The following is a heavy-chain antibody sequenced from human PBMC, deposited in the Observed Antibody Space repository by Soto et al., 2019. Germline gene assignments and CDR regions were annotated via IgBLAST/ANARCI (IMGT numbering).Heavy chain of an antibody. V-gene: IGHV3-30-3*01. CDR3: ARGYYDILAGYYSDAAFVGMDV. J-gene: IGHJ6*02. D-gene: IGHD3-9*01. Sequence: QVQLVESGGGVVQPGRSLRLSCAASGFTFSSYAMHWVRQAPGKGLEWVAVISYDGSNKYYADSVKGRFTISRDNSKNTLYLQMNSLRAEDTAVYYCARGYYDILAGYYSDAAFVGMDVWGQGTTVTVSS. CDR1: GFTFSSYA. CDR2: ISYDGSNK.